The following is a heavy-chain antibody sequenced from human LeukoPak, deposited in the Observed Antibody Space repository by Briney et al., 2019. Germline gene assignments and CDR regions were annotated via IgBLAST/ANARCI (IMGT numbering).Heavy chain of an antibody. Sequence: GGSLRLSCAASGFTFSSYAMHWVRQAPGKGLEWVAVISYDGSNKYYEDSVKGRFTISKDNSKNTLYLQMNSLRAEDTAVYYCARDIVVVPAASYYYYGMDVWGQGTTVTVSS. V-gene: IGHV3-30-3*01. CDR2: ISYDGSNK. CDR1: GFTFSSYA. D-gene: IGHD2-2*01. J-gene: IGHJ6*02. CDR3: ARDIVVVPAASYYYYGMDV.